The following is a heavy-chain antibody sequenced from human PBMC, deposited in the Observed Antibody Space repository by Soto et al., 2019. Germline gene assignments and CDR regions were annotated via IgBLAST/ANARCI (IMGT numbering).Heavy chain of an antibody. CDR2: IYWSGDE. CDR3: ARGLAARPVFAFEI. V-gene: IGHV2-5*01. CDR1: GFSLSTSGVG. D-gene: IGHD6-6*01. J-gene: IGHJ3*02. Sequence: QGTLKESGPTLVKPTQPLTLTCSFSGFSLSTSGVGVGWIRQPPGNALEWLAHIYWSGDEHYRPSLKSRLSITEDTSKNQVVLTMTNMDPVDTATYYFARGLAARPVFAFEIWGQGTMVTVSS.